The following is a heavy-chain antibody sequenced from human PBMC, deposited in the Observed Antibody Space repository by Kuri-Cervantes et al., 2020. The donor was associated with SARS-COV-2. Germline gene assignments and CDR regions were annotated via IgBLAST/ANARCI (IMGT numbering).Heavy chain of an antibody. Sequence: ASVKVSCKVSGYTLTELSMHWVRQAPGKGLEWMGGIIPLFGTTGSAQTFRGRITITADKSTNTAYMELSSLTSEDTAMYFCARDRVGRENAFDVWGLGTMVTVSS. V-gene: IGHV1-24*01. J-gene: IGHJ3*01. CDR1: GYTLTELS. D-gene: IGHD5-24*01. CDR3: ARDRVGRENAFDV. CDR2: IIPLFGTT.